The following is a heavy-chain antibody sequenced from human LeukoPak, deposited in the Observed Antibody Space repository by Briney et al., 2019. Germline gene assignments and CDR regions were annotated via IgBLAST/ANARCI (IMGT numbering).Heavy chain of an antibody. CDR3: SGESGAFCPFGY. J-gene: IGHJ4*02. D-gene: IGHD1-26*01. V-gene: IGHV4-4*02. CDR2: ISLTGRT. CDR1: GGSISSTNW. Sequence: SETLSLTCGVSGGSISSTNWWSWVRQPPGQGLEWIGEISLTGRTNYNPSLNSRVTMSLDESRNQLSLNLTSVTAADTAIYYCSGESGAFCPFGYWGQGTLVIVPS.